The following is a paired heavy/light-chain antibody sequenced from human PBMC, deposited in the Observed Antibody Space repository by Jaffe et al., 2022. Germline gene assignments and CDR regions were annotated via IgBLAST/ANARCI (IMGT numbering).Heavy chain of an antibody. D-gene: IGHD3-22*01. CDR2: IRYDGETK. V-gene: IGHV3-30*02. CDR1: AFTFGDFG. CDR3: VKDLDENYNDGSWFDL. Sequence: QVQLVQSGGGVVQPGGSLRLSCAASAFTFGDFGFHWVRQTPDKGLAWVAFIRYDGETKYHANSVKGRFTISRDNSNNTLYLQMNSLRVEDTAMYYCVKDLDENYNDGSWFDLWGQGTLVTVSS. J-gene: IGHJ5*02.
Light chain of an antibody. CDR3: QQRSNWWS. Sequence: ELVLTQSPATLSLSPGDRATLSCRASQDVRRYLAWYQQKPGQAPRLLFYDASDRATGIPARFSGSGSGTDFTLTISSLEPEDFAVYYCQQRSNWWSFGQGTKVEI. J-gene: IGKJ1*01. CDR1: QDVRRY. V-gene: IGKV3-11*01. CDR2: DAS.